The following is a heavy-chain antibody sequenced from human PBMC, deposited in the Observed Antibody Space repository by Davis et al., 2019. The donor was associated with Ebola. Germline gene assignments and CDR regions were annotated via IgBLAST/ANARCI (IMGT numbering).Heavy chain of an antibody. V-gene: IGHV3-64*01. Sequence: PGGSLRLSCAASGFTFSSYAMHWVRQAPGKGLDYVSAISSNGGSTYYANSVKGRFTISRDNSKNTLYLQMGSLRAEDMAVYYCARSPAYGDYEDYWGQGTLVTVSS. J-gene: IGHJ4*02. CDR3: ARSPAYGDYEDY. CDR1: GFTFSSYA. D-gene: IGHD4-17*01. CDR2: ISSNGGST.